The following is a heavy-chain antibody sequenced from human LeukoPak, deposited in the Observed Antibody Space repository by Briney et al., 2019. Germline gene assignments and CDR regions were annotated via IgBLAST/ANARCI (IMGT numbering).Heavy chain of an antibody. V-gene: IGHV1-18*01. J-gene: IGHJ6*02. CDR1: GYTFTSYG. Sequence: GASVKVSCKASGYTFTSYGIGWVRQAPGQGLEWVGWISAYNGNTHYAQKLQGRVTMTTDTSTSTAYMELRSLRSDDTAVYDCARTEYQLLFISGGMDVWGQGTTVTVSS. CDR3: ARTEYQLLFISGGMDV. D-gene: IGHD2-2*01. CDR2: ISAYNGNT.